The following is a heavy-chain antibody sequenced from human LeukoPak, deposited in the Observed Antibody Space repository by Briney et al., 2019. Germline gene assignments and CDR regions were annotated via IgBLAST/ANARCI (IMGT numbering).Heavy chain of an antibody. CDR2: IYHSAST. J-gene: IGHJ5*02. CDR1: GGSISSGGYS. V-gene: IGHV4-30-2*01. D-gene: IGHD2-15*01. Sequence: SETLSLTCAVSGGSISSGGYSWSWIRQPPGKGLEWIGYIYHSASTYYNPSLKSPVTISVDRSKNQFSLKLSSVTAADTAVYYCDRVLGWFDPWGQGTLVTVSS. CDR3: DRVLGWFDP.